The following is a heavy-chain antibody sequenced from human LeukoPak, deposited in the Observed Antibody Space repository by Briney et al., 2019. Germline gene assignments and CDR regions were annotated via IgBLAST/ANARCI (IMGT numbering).Heavy chain of an antibody. CDR1: GFSLSTSGVG. CDR3: AHSGEYSAYVFSPP. J-gene: IGHJ5*02. V-gene: IGHV2-5*01. CDR2: IYWNDDK. D-gene: IGHD5-12*01. Sequence: ASGPTLLKPTQTLTLTFTFSGFSLSTSGVGVGWIRQPPGKALEWLALIYWNDDKRYSPSLRSRLIITKDTSKNQVVLTMTNMDPVDTATYYCAHSGEYSAYVFSPPWGQGTLVTVSS.